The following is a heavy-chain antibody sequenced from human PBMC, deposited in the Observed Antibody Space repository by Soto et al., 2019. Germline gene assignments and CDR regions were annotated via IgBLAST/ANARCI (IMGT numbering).Heavy chain of an antibody. D-gene: IGHD3-22*01. CDR2: IRGSGGST. CDR1: GFTFSSYA. CDR3: AKDASGIVVVITYYFDY. V-gene: IGHV3-23*01. J-gene: IGHJ4*02. Sequence: GVSLRLSCSASGFTFSSYAMSWVRQAPGKALEWVSAIRGSGGSTYYADSVKGRFTISRDNSKNTLYLQMNSLRAEDTAVYYCAKDASGIVVVITYYFDYWGQGTLVTVSS.